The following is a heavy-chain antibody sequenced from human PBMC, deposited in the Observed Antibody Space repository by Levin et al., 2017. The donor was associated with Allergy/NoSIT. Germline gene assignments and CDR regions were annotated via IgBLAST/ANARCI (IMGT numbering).Heavy chain of an antibody. V-gene: IGHV4-39*01. CDR3: ARQCYDILTGYYNFDY. CDR2: IYNSGST. CDR1: GGSISSSISY. J-gene: IGHJ4*02. Sequence: SQTLSLTCTVSGGSISSSISYWGWIRQAPGKGLEWIGSIYNSGSTYYNPSLKSRVTTSVDTSKNQFSLKLSSVTAAETAGYYCARQCYDILTGYYNFDYWGQGTLVTVSS. D-gene: IGHD3-9*01.